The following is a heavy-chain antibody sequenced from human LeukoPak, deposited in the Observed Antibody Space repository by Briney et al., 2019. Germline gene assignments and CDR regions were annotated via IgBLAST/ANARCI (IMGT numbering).Heavy chain of an antibody. J-gene: IGHJ4*01. Sequence: GGSLRLSCAASGFTFSSYAMHWVRQAPGKGLEWVAVISYDGSNKYYADSVKGRFTISRDNSKNTLYLQMNSLRAEDAAVYYCARDMYGSGWEGSFDYWGQEPWSPSPQ. CDR1: GFTFSSYA. CDR2: ISYDGSNK. D-gene: IGHD6-19*01. CDR3: ARDMYGSGWEGSFDY. V-gene: IGHV3-30-3*01.